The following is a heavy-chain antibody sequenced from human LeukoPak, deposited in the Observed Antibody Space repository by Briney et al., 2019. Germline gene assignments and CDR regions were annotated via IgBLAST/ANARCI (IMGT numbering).Heavy chain of an antibody. J-gene: IGHJ4*02. CDR3: ARESPYDSSGFD. Sequence: PSETLSLTCTVSGGSISSYYWSWIRQPPGKGLDWIGYIYYSGSTNYNPSLKSRVTISVDTSKNQFSLKLSSVTAADTAVYYCARESPYDSSGFDWGQGTLVTVSS. D-gene: IGHD3-22*01. CDR2: IYYSGST. CDR1: GGSISSYY. V-gene: IGHV4-59*01.